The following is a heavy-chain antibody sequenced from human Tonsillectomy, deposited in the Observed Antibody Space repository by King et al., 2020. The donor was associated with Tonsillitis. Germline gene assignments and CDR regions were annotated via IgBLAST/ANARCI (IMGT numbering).Heavy chain of an antibody. CDR3: ARVLVITVTIYWFDP. CDR1: GYTFTSYW. D-gene: IGHD1-7*01. J-gene: IGHJ5*02. CDR2: IDPSDSYT. V-gene: IGHV5-10-1*03. Sequence: QLVQSGAEVKKPGESLRISCQGSGYTFTSYWISWVRQMPGKGLEWMGRIDPSDSYTKYRPSVQGHVTISADKSTSTAYLQWSSLKTSDTAMYYCARVLVITVTIYWFDPWGEGTLVTVSS.